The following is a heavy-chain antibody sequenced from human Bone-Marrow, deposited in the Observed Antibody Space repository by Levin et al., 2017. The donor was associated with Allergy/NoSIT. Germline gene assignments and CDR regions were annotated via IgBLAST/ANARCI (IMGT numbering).Heavy chain of an antibody. J-gene: IGHJ4*02. Sequence: RSQTLSLPCVVSCFSLPSGYYWGWVRQPPGKGLEWIGTTFHSGTTYYNPSFESRVTMSVATAKNQFSLRLSSVTASDTATYYCARYDFREPFDRWGRGTLVNVSS. CDR2: TFHSGTT. V-gene: IGHV4-38-2*01. CDR3: ARYDFREPFDR. CDR1: CFSLPSGYY. D-gene: IGHD3-22*01.